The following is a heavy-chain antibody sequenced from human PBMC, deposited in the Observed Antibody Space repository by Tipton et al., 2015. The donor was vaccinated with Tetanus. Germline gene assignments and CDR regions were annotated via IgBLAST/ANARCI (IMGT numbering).Heavy chain of an antibody. D-gene: IGHD3-3*01. V-gene: IGHV1-69*01. J-gene: IGHJ5*02. CDR3: ARGYDFWSGSLAFDP. CDR2: IIPIFGTA. CDR1: GGTFSSYA. Sequence: QSGPEVKKPGSSVKVSCKASGGTFSSYAISWVRQAPGQGLEWMGGIIPIFGTANYAQKFQGRVTITADESTSTAYMELSSLRSEDTAVYYCARGYDFWSGSLAFDPWGQGTLVTVSS.